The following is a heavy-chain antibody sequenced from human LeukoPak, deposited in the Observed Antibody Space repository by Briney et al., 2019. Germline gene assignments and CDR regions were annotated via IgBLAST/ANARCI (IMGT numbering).Heavy chain of an antibody. CDR1: GGTFSSYA. V-gene: IGHV1-69*13. CDR2: IIPIFGTA. D-gene: IGHD3-22*01. Sequence: SVKVSCKASGGTFSSYAISWVRQAPGQGLEWMGGIIPIFGTANYAQKFQGRVTITADESTSTAYMELGSLRSEDTAVYYCAREWDYHSSGYYYYYWGQGTLVTVSS. CDR3: AREWDYHSSGYYYYY. J-gene: IGHJ4*02.